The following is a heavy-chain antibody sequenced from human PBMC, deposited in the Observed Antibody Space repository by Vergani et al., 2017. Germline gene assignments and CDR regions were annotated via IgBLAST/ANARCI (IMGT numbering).Heavy chain of an antibody. Sequence: QVQLVQSGAEVKKPGSSVKVSCKASGGTFSSYAISWVRQAPGQGLEWMGRIIPILGTANYAQKFQGRVTITADESTSTAYMELSSLRSEDTAVYYCARMGATMGLGIAAADYFDYWGQGTLVTVSS. CDR1: GGTFSSYA. CDR2: IIPILGTA. V-gene: IGHV1-69*11. J-gene: IGHJ4*02. D-gene: IGHD6-13*01. CDR3: ARMGATMGLGIAAADYFDY.